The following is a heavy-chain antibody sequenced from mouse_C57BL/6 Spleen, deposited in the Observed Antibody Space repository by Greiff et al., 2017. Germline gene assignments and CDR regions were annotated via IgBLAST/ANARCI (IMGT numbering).Heavy chain of an antibody. D-gene: IGHD2-3*01. CDR1: GYTFTSYW. J-gene: IGHJ3*01. Sequence: QVQLQQPVAELVKPGASVKLSCKASGYTFTSYWMHWVKQRPGQGLEWIGMIHPNSGSTNYNEKFKSKATLTVDKSSSTAYMQLSSLTSEDAAVYYCARENDPAWFADWGKGTLVTVSA. V-gene: IGHV1-64*01. CDR3: ARENDPAWFAD. CDR2: IHPNSGST.